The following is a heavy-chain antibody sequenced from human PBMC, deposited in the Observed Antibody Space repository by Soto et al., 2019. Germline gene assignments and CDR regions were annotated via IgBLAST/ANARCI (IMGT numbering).Heavy chain of an antibody. CDR1: GGTFSSYA. CDR3: ARGYRDGYFYAMDV. CDR2: IIPMFGKA. J-gene: IGHJ6*02. V-gene: IGHV1-69*01. Sequence: QVLLVQSGAEVKKSGSSVKVSCKASGGTFSSYAINWVRQAPGQGLEWMGGIIPMFGKANYAENIQGRVTISADESTITAYMELSSHTSDDAAVYYCARGYRDGYFYAMDVWGQGTTVTVSS. D-gene: IGHD2-2*02.